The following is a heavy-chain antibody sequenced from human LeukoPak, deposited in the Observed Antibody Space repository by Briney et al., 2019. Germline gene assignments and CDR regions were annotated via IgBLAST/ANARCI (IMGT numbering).Heavy chain of an antibody. D-gene: IGHD3-3*01. J-gene: IGHJ4*02. CDR3: ARDRGITIFGVVISY. V-gene: IGHV3-23*01. CDR1: GFTFNNYA. Sequence: GGSLRLSCVVSGFTFNNYAMSWVRQAPGKGLEWVSSISIRGVNPTYADSVKGRFTTSRDNSKNTLYLQMNSLRADDTAIYYCARDRGITIFGVVISYWGQGTLVTVSS. CDR2: ISIRGVNP.